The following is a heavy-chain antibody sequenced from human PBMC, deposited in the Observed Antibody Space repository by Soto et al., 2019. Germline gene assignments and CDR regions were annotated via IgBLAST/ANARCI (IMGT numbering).Heavy chain of an antibody. CDR2: ISSSSSYI. CDR3: ARDGADCSGGSCYSTGAFDI. V-gene: IGHV3-21*01. D-gene: IGHD2-15*01. CDR1: GFTFSSYS. J-gene: IGHJ3*02. Sequence: GGSLRLSCAASGFTFSSYSMNWVRQAPGKGLEWVSSISSSSSYIYYADSVKGRFTISRDNAKNSLYLQMNSLRAEDTAVYYCARDGADCSGGSCYSTGAFDIWGQGTMVTVSS.